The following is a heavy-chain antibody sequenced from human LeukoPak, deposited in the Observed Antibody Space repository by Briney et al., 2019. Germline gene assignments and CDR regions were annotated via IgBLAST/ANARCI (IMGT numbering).Heavy chain of an antibody. V-gene: IGHV4-31*03. D-gene: IGHD5-12*01. CDR1: GGSISSGGYY. CDR3: ARGGGEGYSGYVMDY. J-gene: IGHJ4*02. Sequence: PSETLSLTCTVSGGSISSGGYYWSWIRQHPGKGLEWIGYIYYSGSTYYNPSLKSRITISVDTSKNQFSLKLSSVTAADTAVYYCARGGGEGYSGYVMDYWGQGTLVTVSS. CDR2: IYYSGST.